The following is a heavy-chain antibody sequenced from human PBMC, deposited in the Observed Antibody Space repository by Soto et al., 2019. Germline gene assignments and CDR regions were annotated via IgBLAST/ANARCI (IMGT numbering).Heavy chain of an antibody. CDR2: INHSGST. D-gene: IGHD3-3*01. V-gene: IGHV4-34*01. Sequence: SETLSLTCAVYGGPFSGYYWSWIRQPPGKGLEWIGEINHSGSTNYNPSLKSRVTISVDTSKNQFSLKLSSVTAADTAVYYCARGVPVLRFLEWFNDGMDVWGQGTTVTVSS. CDR1: GGPFSGYY. CDR3: ARGVPVLRFLEWFNDGMDV. J-gene: IGHJ6*02.